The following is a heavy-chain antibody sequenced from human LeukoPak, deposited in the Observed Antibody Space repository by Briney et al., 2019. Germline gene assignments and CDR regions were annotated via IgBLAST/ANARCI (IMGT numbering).Heavy chain of an antibody. V-gene: IGHV3-23*01. CDR2: ISSSGGST. J-gene: IGHJ4*02. CDR1: GFTFSTYS. Sequence: GGSLRLSCAASGFTFSTYSMNWVRQAPGKGLEWVSSISSSGGSTYYADSVKGRFTISRDNSKNTLYLQMNSLRAEDTAVYYCAKSKRSPIVVVIEYYFDYWGQGTLVTVSS. CDR3: AKSKRSPIVVVIEYYFDY. D-gene: IGHD2-21*01.